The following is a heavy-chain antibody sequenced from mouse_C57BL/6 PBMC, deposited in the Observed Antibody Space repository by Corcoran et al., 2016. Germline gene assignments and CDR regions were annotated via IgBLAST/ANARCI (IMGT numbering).Heavy chain of an antibody. CDR3: APIGYHDY. J-gene: IGHJ2*01. D-gene: IGHD2-2*01. CDR1: GYTFTTSG. CDR2: INTYSGVP. V-gene: IGHV9-3*01. Sequence: QIQWVQSGRELKKPGETVKISCKASGYTFTTSGMSWVKQAPGEGLKWMGWINTYSGVPTYADDFKGRFAFSLEISASTAYLQINNLKNEDTATYFCAPIGYHDYWGQGTTLTVSS.